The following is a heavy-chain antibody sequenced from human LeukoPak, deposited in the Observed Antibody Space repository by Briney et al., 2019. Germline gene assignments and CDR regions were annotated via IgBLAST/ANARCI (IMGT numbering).Heavy chain of an antibody. CDR3: ARARRGYSGYDSQAYYYYYMDV. J-gene: IGHJ6*03. D-gene: IGHD5-12*01. V-gene: IGHV1-69*06. CDR1: GGTFSSYA. CDR2: IIPIFGTA. Sequence: SVKVSCKASGGTFSSYAISWVRQAPGQGLEWMGGIIPIFGTANYAQKFQGRVTITADKSTSTAYMELSSLRSEDTAVYYCARARRGYSGYDSQAYYYYYMDVWGKGTTVTISS.